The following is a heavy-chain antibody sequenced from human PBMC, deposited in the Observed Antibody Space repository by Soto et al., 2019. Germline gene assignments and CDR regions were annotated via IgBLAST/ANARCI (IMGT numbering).Heavy chain of an antibody. D-gene: IGHD2-2*01. CDR1: GFTFSSFG. CDR2: ISYDGSDK. J-gene: IGHJ4*02. Sequence: GSLRLSCAASGFTFSSFGMHWVRQAPGKGLEWVAFISYDGSDKYYADSLKGRFTISRDNSKNTLFLQMNSLRAEDTAVFFCAKVLGYCTSISCSETRAFDYWGQGTLVTVSS. V-gene: IGHV3-30*18. CDR3: AKVLGYCTSISCSETRAFDY.